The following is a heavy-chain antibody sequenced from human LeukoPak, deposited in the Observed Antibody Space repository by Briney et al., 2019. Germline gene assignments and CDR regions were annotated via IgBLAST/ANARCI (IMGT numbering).Heavy chain of an antibody. CDR1: GYTFTSFD. J-gene: IGHJ4*02. CDR3: ARDNLGYYDSSGYYPFDY. CDR2: MNYNSGNT. V-gene: IGHV1-8*01. Sequence: ASVKVSCKASGYTFTSFDINWVRQATGQGLEWMGWMNYNSGNTGYAQKFQGRVIMTRNISISTAYMELSSLRSEDSAVYYCARDNLGYYDSSGYYPFDYWGQGTLVTVSS. D-gene: IGHD3-22*01.